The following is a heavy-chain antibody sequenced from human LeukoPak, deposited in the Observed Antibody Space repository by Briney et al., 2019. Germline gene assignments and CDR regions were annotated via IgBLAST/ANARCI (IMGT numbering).Heavy chain of an antibody. V-gene: IGHV3-33*01. CDR2: IWFDGSNK. D-gene: IGHD6-19*01. Sequence: GGSLRLSCAASGFTFSSYGMHWVRQAPGKGLGWVALIWFDGSNKYYADSVKGRVTISRDNSKNTLYLQMNSLRAEDTAVYYCARDRSDRLAVAGTSAFDYWAREPWSPSPQ. CDR1: GFTFSSYG. CDR3: ARDRSDRLAVAGTSAFDY. J-gene: IGHJ4*02.